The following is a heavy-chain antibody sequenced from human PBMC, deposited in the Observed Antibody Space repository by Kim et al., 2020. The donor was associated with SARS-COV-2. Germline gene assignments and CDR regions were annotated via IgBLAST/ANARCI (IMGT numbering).Heavy chain of an antibody. Sequence: SETLSLTCTVSGGSISSGGYYWSWIRQHPGKGLEWIGYIYYSGSTYYNPSLKSRVTISVDTSKNQFSLKLSSVTAADTAVYYCAREITRVHAFDIWGQGTMVTVSS. J-gene: IGHJ3*02. CDR1: GGSISSGGYY. D-gene: IGHD2-21*01. CDR3: AREITRVHAFDI. CDR2: IYYSGST. V-gene: IGHV4-31*03.